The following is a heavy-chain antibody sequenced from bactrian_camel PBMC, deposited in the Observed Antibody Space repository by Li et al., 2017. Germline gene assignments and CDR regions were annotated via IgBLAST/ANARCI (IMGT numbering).Heavy chain of an antibody. Sequence: HVQLVESGGGSVQAGRSLRLSCASSGSIVSTMCMGWFRQAPGKEREALANIDYGGSTSYTDSVKGRFTISQVNAENTLYLDMHSLKSEDTGTYFCVGTTMSRNCPLTWLGYERGGEDWGQGTQVTVSS. V-gene: IGHV3S53*01. CDR1: GSIVSTMC. J-gene: IGHJ6*01. D-gene: IGHD1*01. CDR3: VGTTMSRNCPLTWLGYERGGED. CDR2: IDYGGST.